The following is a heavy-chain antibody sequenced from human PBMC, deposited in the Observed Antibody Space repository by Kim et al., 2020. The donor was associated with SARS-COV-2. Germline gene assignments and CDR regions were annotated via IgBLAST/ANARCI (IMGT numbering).Heavy chain of an antibody. D-gene: IGHD3-16*01. CDR2: ISSSSSYI. V-gene: IGHV3-21*01. J-gene: IGHJ6*02. CDR1: GFTFSSYS. Sequence: GGSLRLSCAASGFTFSSYSMNWVRQAPGKGLEWVSSISSSSSYIYYADSVKGRFTISRDNAKNSLYLQMNSLRAEDTAVYYCARDGGLYYYYYGMDVWGQGTTVTVSS. CDR3: ARDGGLYYYYYGMDV.